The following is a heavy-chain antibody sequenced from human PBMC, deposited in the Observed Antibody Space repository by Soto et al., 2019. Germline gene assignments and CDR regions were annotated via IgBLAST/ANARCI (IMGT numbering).Heavy chain of an antibody. CDR2: VYHNGTS. D-gene: IGHD2-15*01. CDR1: GGSIRSTNW. CDR3: ARDLDRYCSVTSCHAMDV. V-gene: IGHV4-4*02. Sequence: SETLSLTCVVSGGSIRSTNWWAWVRQTPGKGLEWIGEVYHNGTSNYNPSLKGRATISVDRSKNQVSLRLNSVIDADTAVYYCARDLDRYCSVTSCHAMDVWGQGTPVTVSS. J-gene: IGHJ6*02.